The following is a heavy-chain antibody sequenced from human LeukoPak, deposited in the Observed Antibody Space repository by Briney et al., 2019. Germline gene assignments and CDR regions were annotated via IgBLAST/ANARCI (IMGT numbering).Heavy chain of an antibody. V-gene: IGHV1-2*02. CDR1: GYTFTGYY. CDR3: ARVGAGDCCFFNY. Sequence: ASVKVSCKASGYTFTGYYMYWVRQAPGQGLEWIGWINPNSGGTSYAQKFQGRVTMTGDTSISTAYMDLSKLRSDDTAVYYCARVGAGDCCFFNYWGQGTLVTVSS. J-gene: IGHJ4*02. CDR2: INPNSGGT. D-gene: IGHD2-21*02.